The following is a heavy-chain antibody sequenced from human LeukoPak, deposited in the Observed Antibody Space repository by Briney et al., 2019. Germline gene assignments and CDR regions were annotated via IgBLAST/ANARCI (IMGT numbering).Heavy chain of an antibody. D-gene: IGHD3-10*01. Sequence: KASGTLSLTCAVSGGSISSSNRWSWVRQPPGKGLEWIGEIYHSGSTNYNPSLKSRVSISVDKSKNQFSLKLSSVTAADTAVYYCARESRGSGSYQYYFDYWGQGTLVTVSS. CDR2: IYHSGST. V-gene: IGHV4-4*02. CDR1: GGSISSSNR. J-gene: IGHJ4*02. CDR3: ARESRGSGSYQYYFDY.